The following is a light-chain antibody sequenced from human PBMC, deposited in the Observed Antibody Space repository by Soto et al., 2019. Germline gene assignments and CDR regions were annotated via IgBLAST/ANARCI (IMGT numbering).Light chain of an antibody. J-gene: IGKJ3*01. CDR3: QQRSHWPPT. CDR2: DAS. CDR1: QSVSSY. Sequence: EIVLTQSPATLSLSPGERATLSCRASQSVSSYLAWYQQKPGQAPRLLIYDASNRATGIPARFSGSVSGTDFTLTISSLEPEDFAVYYCQQRSHWPPTFGPGTKVDIK. V-gene: IGKV3-11*01.